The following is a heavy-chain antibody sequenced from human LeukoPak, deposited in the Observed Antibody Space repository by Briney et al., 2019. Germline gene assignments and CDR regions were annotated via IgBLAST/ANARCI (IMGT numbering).Heavy chain of an antibody. CDR3: ARDIGYTSGPPGYY. D-gene: IGHD3-16*02. Sequence: GGSLRLSCAASGFTFSSYWMHWVRQAPGKGLVWVSRINSDGSSTNYADSVKGRFTVSRDNAKNTLYLQMNSLRAEDTAVYYCARDIGYTSGPPGYYWGQGTLVTVSS. J-gene: IGHJ4*02. V-gene: IGHV3-74*01. CDR1: GFTFSSYW. CDR2: INSDGSST.